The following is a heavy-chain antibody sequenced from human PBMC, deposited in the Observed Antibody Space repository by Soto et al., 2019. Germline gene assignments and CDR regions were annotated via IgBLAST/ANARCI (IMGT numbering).Heavy chain of an antibody. V-gene: IGHV3-23*01. J-gene: IGHJ6*02. CDR3: VKDYFDRGYYYSGMDV. Sequence: PGGSLRLSCAASGFTFSDYAMSWVRQTPGKGLEWISIISGNGGFTDYADSVKGRFTISRDNSRNTLFLQINSLRAEDTALYYCVKDYFDRGYYYSGMDVWGQGTTVTVSS. CDR2: ISGNGGFT. CDR1: GFTFSDYA. D-gene: IGHD3-9*01.